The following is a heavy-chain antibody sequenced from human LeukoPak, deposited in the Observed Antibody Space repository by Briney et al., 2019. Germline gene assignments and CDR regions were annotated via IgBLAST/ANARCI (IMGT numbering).Heavy chain of an antibody. CDR1: GYTFTGYY. J-gene: IGHJ1*01. CDR3: ARSSLSYYDSSGYSEYFQH. D-gene: IGHD3-22*01. Sequence: GASVKVSCKASGYTFTGYYMHWVRQAPGQGLEWMGWINPNSGGTNYAQKFQGRVTMTRDTSNSTAYMELSRLRSDDTAVYYCARSSLSYYDSSGYSEYFQHWGQGTLVTVSS. V-gene: IGHV1-2*02. CDR2: INPNSGGT.